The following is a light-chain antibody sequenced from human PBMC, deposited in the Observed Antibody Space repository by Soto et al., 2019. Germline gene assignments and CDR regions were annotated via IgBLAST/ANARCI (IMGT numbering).Light chain of an antibody. V-gene: IGKV3D-15*01. CDR2: DAS. Sequence: EIVMTQAPATLSVSPGESVSFTCRASQSIRRHLAWYQHKPGQATRLPISDASAGATGIPGRFSGSGSGTEFTLTIPRLEPEDFAMYYSQQYEISPTSTFGPGTRLEIK. CDR1: QSIRRH. CDR3: QQYEISPTST. J-gene: IGKJ5*01.